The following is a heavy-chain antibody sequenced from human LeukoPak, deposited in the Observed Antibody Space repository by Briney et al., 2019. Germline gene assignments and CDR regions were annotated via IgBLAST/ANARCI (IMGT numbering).Heavy chain of an antibody. CDR3: ARLGVMVLVYQSES. Sequence: PSETLSLTCAVSGGSVSSSKYLWGWIRQPPGKELEWIGSISYSGNTDYNPSLKSRVTLSVDTSKNQFSLKLTSVTAADSAVYYCARLGVMVLVYQSESWGQGTPVTVSS. CDR1: GGSVSSSKYL. V-gene: IGHV4-39*07. CDR2: ISYSGNT. J-gene: IGHJ1*01. D-gene: IGHD2-8*01.